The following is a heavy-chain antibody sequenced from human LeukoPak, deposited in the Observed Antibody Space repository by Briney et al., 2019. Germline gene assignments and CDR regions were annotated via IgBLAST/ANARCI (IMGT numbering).Heavy chain of an antibody. D-gene: IGHD4-17*01. Sequence: ENLSLTCTVSGGSISSSSCYWGWIRQPPGKGLEWIVSIYYSGSTYYNPSLKSRVTISVDTSKNQFSLKLSSVTAADTAVYYSGGGDYVYPWYALDIWGQGTMVTVSS. CDR1: GGSISSSSCY. CDR2: IYYSGST. J-gene: IGHJ3*02. CDR3: GGGDYVYPWYALDI. V-gene: IGHV4-39*01.